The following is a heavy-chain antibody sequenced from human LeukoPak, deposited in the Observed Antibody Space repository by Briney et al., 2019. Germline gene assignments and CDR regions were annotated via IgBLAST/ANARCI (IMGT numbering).Heavy chain of an antibody. J-gene: IGHJ6*02. V-gene: IGHV1-69*10. D-gene: IGHD3-22*01. CDR2: IIPILGIA. CDR3: ARGYYDSRGQPDYYYYGMDV. CDR1: GGTFSSYA. Sequence: SVKVSCKASGGTFSSYAISWVRQAPGQGLEWMGGIIPILGIANYTQKFQGRVTITADKSTSTAYMELSSLRSEDTAVYYCARGYYDSRGQPDYYYYGMDVWGQGTTVTVSS.